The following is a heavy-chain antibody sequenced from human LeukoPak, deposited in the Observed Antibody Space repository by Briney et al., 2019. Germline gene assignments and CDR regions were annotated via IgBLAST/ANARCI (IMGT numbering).Heavy chain of an antibody. J-gene: IGHJ4*02. CDR3: TSGGGTADY. D-gene: IGHD1-1*01. Sequence: GGSLRLSCAASGFTFTNAWMNWVSWVRQAPGKGPEWFGLIKIKTDDGTPDYAAPVKGRFSISRDDSKNTVYLQMNSLKSEDTAVYYCTSGGGTADYWGQGTLVSVSS. CDR2: IKIKTDDGTP. V-gene: IGHV3-15*01. CDR1: GFTFTNAW.